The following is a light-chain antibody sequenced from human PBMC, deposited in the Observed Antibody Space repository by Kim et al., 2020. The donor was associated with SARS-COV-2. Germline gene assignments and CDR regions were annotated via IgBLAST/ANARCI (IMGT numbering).Light chain of an antibody. J-gene: IGKJ2*01. CDR1: QTINTNY. V-gene: IGKV3D-20*01. Sequence: SPGDRATLSCGASQTINTNYLAWYQQKPGLAPRLLVYVASTRATGVPDRFSGSGSGTDFTLTISTLEPEDFAVYYCLQYGNAPPYTFGRGTKLEI. CDR3: LQYGNAPPYT. CDR2: VAS.